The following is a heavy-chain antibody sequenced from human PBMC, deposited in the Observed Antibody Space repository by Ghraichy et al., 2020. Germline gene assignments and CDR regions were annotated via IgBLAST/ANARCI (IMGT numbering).Heavy chain of an antibody. CDR1: GGSVSSGSYY. Sequence: SETLSLTCTVSGGSVSSGSYYWSWIRQPPGKGLEWIGYIYYSGSTNYNPSLKSRVTISVDTSKNQFSLKLSSVTAADTAVYYCARNYVWGSYRHEYYFDYWGQGTLVTVSS. CDR3: ARNYVWGSYRHEYYFDY. D-gene: IGHD3-16*02. V-gene: IGHV4-61*01. CDR2: IYYSGST. J-gene: IGHJ4*02.